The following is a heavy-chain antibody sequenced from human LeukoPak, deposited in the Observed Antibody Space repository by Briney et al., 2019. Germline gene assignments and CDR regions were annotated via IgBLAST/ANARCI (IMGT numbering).Heavy chain of an antibody. CDR1: GFTFSSYT. Sequence: GGSLRLSCAAFGFTFSSYTMHWVRQAPGKGLEWVAIISYDGNKKYCADSVKGRFTIPRDNPKNTLYLQMNSLRVEDTAVYYCVKDPTVAVAAGSGYFDYWGQGTLVTVSS. CDR2: ISYDGNKK. D-gene: IGHD6-19*01. J-gene: IGHJ4*02. CDR3: VKDPTVAVAAGSGYFDY. V-gene: IGHV3-30*04.